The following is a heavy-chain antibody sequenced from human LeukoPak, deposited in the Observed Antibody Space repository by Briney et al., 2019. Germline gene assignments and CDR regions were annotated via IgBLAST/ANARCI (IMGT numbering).Heavy chain of an antibody. D-gene: IGHD3-22*01. V-gene: IGHV3-53*01. J-gene: IGHJ4*02. CDR2: IDNGGNT. CDR1: GFTVSSNY. CDR3: AGDKTTSGYYEFDY. Sequence: GRSLRLSCAASGFTVSSNYMSWVRQAPGTGLECVSVIDNGGNTYYADSVKGRFTISRDNSKNTLYLQMNSLRAEDTAVYYCAGDKTTSGYYEFDYWGQGTLVTVSS.